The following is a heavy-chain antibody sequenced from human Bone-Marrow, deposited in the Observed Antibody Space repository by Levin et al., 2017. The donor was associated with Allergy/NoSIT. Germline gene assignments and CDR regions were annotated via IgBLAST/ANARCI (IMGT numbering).Heavy chain of an antibody. D-gene: IGHD3-10*01. J-gene: IGHJ6*03. Sequence: GGSLRLSCAASGFTFSSYGMHWVRQAPGKGLEWVAVIWYDGSNKYYADSVKGRFTISRDNSKNTLYLQMNSLRAEDTAVYYCARFGEGYYYYYMDGWGKGTTVTVSS. CDR3: ARFGEGYYYYYMDG. V-gene: IGHV3-33*01. CDR1: GFTFSSYG. CDR2: IWYDGSNK.